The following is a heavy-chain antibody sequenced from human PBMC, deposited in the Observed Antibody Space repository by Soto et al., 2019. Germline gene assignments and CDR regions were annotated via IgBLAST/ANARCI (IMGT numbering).Heavy chain of an antibody. CDR2: ISAYNGNT. V-gene: IGHV1-18*01. J-gene: IGHJ6*02. CDR3: ARDETGYSSGWILYYYYGMDV. CDR1: GYTFTSYG. D-gene: IGHD6-19*01. Sequence: ASVKVSCKASGYTFTSYGISWVRQAPGQGLEWMGWISAYNGNTNYAQKLQGRVTMTTDTSTSTAYMELRSLRSDDTAVYYCARDETGYSSGWILYYYYGMDVWG.